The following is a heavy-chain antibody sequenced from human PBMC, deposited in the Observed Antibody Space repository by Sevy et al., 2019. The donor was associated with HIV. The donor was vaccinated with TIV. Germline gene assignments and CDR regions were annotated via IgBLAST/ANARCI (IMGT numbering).Heavy chain of an antibody. D-gene: IGHD3-16*01. J-gene: IGHJ4*02. Sequence: SETLSLTCTVSGVSISLYYWSWIRQPAGKGLEWIGHIDGSGSTSYNPSLKSRVTMSVDTSQNQISLKLTSVTAADTAGYYCAREAKLGAPLGYWSQGTLVTVSS. CDR1: GVSISLYY. CDR2: IDGSGST. CDR3: AREAKLGAPLGY. V-gene: IGHV4-4*07.